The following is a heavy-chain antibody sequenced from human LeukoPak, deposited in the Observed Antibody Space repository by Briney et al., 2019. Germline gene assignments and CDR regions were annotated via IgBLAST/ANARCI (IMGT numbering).Heavy chain of an antibody. CDR2: ISAYNGNT. Sequence: ASVKVSCKASGYTFTGYYTHWVRQAPGQGLEWMGWISAYNGNTNYTQEFQGRVTMTTDTSTSTAYMELRSLRSDDTALYYCAKGGPDYGAGSPEYNWFDPWGQGTLVTVSS. J-gene: IGHJ5*02. CDR3: AKGGPDYGAGSPEYNWFDP. CDR1: GYTFTGYY. D-gene: IGHD3-10*01. V-gene: IGHV1-18*04.